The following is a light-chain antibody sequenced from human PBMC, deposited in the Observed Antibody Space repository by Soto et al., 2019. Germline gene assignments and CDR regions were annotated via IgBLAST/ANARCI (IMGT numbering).Light chain of an antibody. Sequence: QSVLTQPPSVSGAPGQRVTVSCTGGSSNIGAGYDVHWYQQLPGTAPKLLIYDNTNRPSGVPDRFSGSKSGTSASLAITRLQAEDEADYYCQSYDSSLSAVVFGGGTQLTVL. CDR2: DNT. V-gene: IGLV1-40*01. J-gene: IGLJ2*01. CDR3: QSYDSSLSAVV. CDR1: SSNIGAGYD.